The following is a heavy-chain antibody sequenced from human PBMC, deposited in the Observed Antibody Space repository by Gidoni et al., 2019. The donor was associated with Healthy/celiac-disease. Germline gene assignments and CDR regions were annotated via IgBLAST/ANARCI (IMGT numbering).Heavy chain of an antibody. CDR3: ATSPNIADYNWFDP. J-gene: IGHJ5*02. D-gene: IGHD6-13*01. V-gene: IGHV3-21*01. CDR2: ISSSSSYI. CDR1: GFTFSSYS. Sequence: EVQLVESGGGLVKPGGSLRPSCAAPGFTFSSYSMNWVRQAPGKGLEWVSSISSSSSYIYYADSVKGRFTISRDNAKNSLYLQMNSLRAEDTAVYYWATSPNIADYNWFDPWGQGTLVTVSS.